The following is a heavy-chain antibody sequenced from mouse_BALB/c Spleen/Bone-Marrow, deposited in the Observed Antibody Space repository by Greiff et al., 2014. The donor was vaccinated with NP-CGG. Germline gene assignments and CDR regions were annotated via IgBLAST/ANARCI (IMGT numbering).Heavy chain of an antibody. CDR3: AFYYYGSSLFAY. CDR1: GFNIKDTY. CDR2: IDPANGNT. V-gene: IGHV14-3*02. D-gene: IGHD1-1*01. Sequence: VQLKESGAELVKPGASVKLSCTASGFNIKDTYMHWVKQRPEQGLEWNGRIDPANGNTKYDPKFQGKATITADTSSNTAYLQLSSLTSEDTAVYYCAFYYYGSSLFAYWGQGTLVTVSA. J-gene: IGHJ3*01.